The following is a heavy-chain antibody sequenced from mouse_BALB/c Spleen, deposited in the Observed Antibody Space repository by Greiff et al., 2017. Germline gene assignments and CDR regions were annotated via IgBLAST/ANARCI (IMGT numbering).Heavy chain of an antibody. CDR1: GFTFSSFG. CDR3: ARSGVYYYGSWFAY. Sequence: EVQVVESGGGLVQPGGSRKLSCAASGFTFSSFGMHWVRQAPETGLEWVAYISSGSSTIYYADTVKGRFTISRDNPKNTLFLQMTSLRSEDTAMYYCARSGVYYYGSWFAYWGQGTLVTVAA. CDR2: ISSGSSTI. D-gene: IGHD1-1*01. V-gene: IGHV5-17*02. J-gene: IGHJ3*01.